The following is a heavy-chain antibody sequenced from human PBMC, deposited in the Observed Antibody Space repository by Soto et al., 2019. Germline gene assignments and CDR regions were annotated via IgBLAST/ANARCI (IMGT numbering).Heavy chain of an antibody. CDR3: ARGRVDWLDY. J-gene: IGHJ4*02. V-gene: IGHV1-18*01. CDR2: ISAYNGNT. Sequence: ASVKVSCKASGYTFASYAMHWVRQAPGQRLEWMGWISAYNGNTNYAQKLQGRVTMTTDTSTSTAYMELSSLRSEDTAVYYCARGRVDWLDYWGQGTLVTVSS. D-gene: IGHD3-9*01. CDR1: GYTFASYA.